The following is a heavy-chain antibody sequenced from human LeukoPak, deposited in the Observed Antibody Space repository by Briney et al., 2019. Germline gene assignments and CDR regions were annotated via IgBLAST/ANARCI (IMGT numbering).Heavy chain of an antibody. V-gene: IGHV3-21*01. CDR1: GFTFSTYS. J-gene: IGHJ4*02. CDR2: ISSSSSYI. Sequence: GGSLRLSCAASGFTFSTYSMNWVRQAPGKGLEWVSSISSSSSYIYYADSVKGRFTISRDNAKSSLYLQMNSLRAEDTAVYYCARVAEDLAMGPDYWGQGTLVTVSS. D-gene: IGHD5-18*01. CDR3: ARVAEDLAMGPDY.